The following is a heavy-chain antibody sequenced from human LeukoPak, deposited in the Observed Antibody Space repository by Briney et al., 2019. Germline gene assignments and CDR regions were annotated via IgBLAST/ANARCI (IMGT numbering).Heavy chain of an antibody. V-gene: IGHV5-51*01. Sequence: GESLKISCKGSGYNFNMYWIGWVRQMPGKGLEWMGIIYPGDSDTRYSPSFQGQVTISADKSISTAYLQWSSLKASDTAMYYCARLSAGWSSPLDYWGQGTLVTVSS. CDR2: IYPGDSDT. CDR3: ARLSAGWSSPLDY. D-gene: IGHD6-13*01. J-gene: IGHJ4*02. CDR1: GYNFNMYW.